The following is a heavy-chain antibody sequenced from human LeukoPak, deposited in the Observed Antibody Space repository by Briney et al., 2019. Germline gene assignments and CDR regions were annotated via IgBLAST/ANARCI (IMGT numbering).Heavy chain of an antibody. V-gene: IGHV4-30-2*01. D-gene: IGHD3-16*02. CDR3: ARGVRIDY. J-gene: IGHJ4*02. CDR2: IYHSGST. Sequence: SETLSLTCAVSGGSISSGGYSWSWIRQPPGKGLEWIGYIYHSGSTYYNPSLKSRVTISVDRSKNQFSLKLSSVTAADTAVYYCARGVRIDYWGQGTLVTVSS. CDR1: GGSISSGGYS.